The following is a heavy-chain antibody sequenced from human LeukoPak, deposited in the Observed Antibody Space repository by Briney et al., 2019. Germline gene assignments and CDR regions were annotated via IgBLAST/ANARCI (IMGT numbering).Heavy chain of an antibody. CDR1: GGSFSGYY. D-gene: IGHD6-19*01. V-gene: IGHV4-34*01. J-gene: IGHJ4*02. Sequence: SETLSLTCAVYGGSFSGYYWSWIRQPPGKGLEWIGEINHSGSTNYNPSLKSRVTISVDTSKNQFSLKLSSVTAADTAVYYCARMAQWSCPFDYWGQGTLVTVSS. CDR3: ARMAQWSCPFDY. CDR2: INHSGST.